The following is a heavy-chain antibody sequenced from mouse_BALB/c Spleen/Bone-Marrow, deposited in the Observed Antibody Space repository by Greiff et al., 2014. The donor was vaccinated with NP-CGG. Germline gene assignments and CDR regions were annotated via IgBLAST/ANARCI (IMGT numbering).Heavy chain of an antibody. D-gene: IGHD4-1*01. CDR3: ARGGRLTGYYFDY. Sequence: VKLMESGAELVRPGSSVKISCKASGYAFSSYWMNWVKQRPGQGLEWIGQIYPGDGDTNYNGNFKEKATLTTDKSSTTAYMQLSSLTSEDSAVYFCARGGRLTGYYFDYWGQGTTLTVSS. V-gene: IGHV1-80*01. CDR2: IYPGDGDT. J-gene: IGHJ2*01. CDR1: GYAFSSYW.